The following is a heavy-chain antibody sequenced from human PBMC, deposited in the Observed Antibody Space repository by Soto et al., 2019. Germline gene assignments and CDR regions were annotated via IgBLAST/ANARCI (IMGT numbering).Heavy chain of an antibody. J-gene: IGHJ3*02. V-gene: IGHV1-18*01. CDR2: ISAYNGNT. D-gene: IGHD5-18*01. CDR3: ARSYRSWIHPGDAFDI. CDR1: GYTFTSYG. Sequence: AASVKVSCKASGYTFTSYGISWVRQAPGQGLEWMGWISAYNGNTNYAQKLQGRVTMTTDTSTSTAYMELRSLRSDDTAVYYCARSYRSWIHPGDAFDIWGQGTMVTVSS.